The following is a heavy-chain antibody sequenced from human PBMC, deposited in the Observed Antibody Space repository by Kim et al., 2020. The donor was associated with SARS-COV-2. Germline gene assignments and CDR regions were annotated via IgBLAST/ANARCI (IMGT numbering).Heavy chain of an antibody. CDR2: IDPSDSYT. D-gene: IGHD2-2*01. CDR1: GYSFTSYW. CDR3: ARHGGCSSTSCPPLYAFGI. J-gene: IGHJ3*02. V-gene: IGHV5-10-1*01. Sequence: GESLKISCKGSGYSFTSYWISWVRQMPGKGLEWMGRIDPSDSYTNYSPSFQGHVTISADKSISTAYLQWSSLKASDTAMYYCARHGGCSSTSCPPLYAFGIWRQRTMVTDSS.